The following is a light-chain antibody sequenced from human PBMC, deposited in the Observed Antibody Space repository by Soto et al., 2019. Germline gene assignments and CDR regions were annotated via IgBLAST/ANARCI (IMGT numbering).Light chain of an antibody. J-gene: IGKJ1*01. CDR1: QSVSSN. CDR2: GAS. Sequence: EIVMTQSPATLSVSPGERVTLSCRASQSVSSNLAWYQQKPGQAPRLLLYGASTRATGIPARFSGSGSGTEFTLTISSLQSEDFAVYYCQQYNNWPETFDQGTKVEIK. V-gene: IGKV3-15*01. CDR3: QQYNNWPET.